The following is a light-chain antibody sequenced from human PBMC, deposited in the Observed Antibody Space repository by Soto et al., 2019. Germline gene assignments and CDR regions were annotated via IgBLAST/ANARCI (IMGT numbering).Light chain of an antibody. Sequence: DFQMTQSPSSLSASVGDRVTITCRTSHSIAIYLNWYQQKPGKPPRLLIYAGSSLESGVPSRFSGSGSTTEFTLTINNLQPEDFATYYCQQAYSTLPFTFGQGTKLEIK. CDR2: AGS. V-gene: IGKV1-39*01. J-gene: IGKJ2*01. CDR3: QQAYSTLPFT. CDR1: HSIAIY.